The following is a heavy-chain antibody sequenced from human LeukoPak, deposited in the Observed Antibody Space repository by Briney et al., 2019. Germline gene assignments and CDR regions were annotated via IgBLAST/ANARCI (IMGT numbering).Heavy chain of an antibody. CDR3: AKDPRLTMIVVVIHSFDY. D-gene: IGHD3-22*01. CDR1: GFTFSSYA. Sequence: GGSLRLSCAASGFTFSSYAMSWVRQAPGKGLEWVSAISGSGGSTYYADSVKGRFTISRDNSKNTLYLQMNSLRAEDTAVYYCAKDPRLTMIVVVIHSFDYWGQGTLVTVSS. CDR2: ISGSGGST. V-gene: IGHV3-23*01. J-gene: IGHJ4*02.